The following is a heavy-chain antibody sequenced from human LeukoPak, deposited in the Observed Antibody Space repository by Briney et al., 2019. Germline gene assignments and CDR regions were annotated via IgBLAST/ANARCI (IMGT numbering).Heavy chain of an antibody. D-gene: IGHD6-13*01. V-gene: IGHV4-4*07. J-gene: IGHJ4*02. CDR1: GGSISSYY. CDR3: ARETTGAGTARPFDY. Sequence: PSETLSLTCTVSGGSISSYYWSWIRQPAGKGLEWIGCIYTSGSTNYNPSLKSRVTMSVDTSKNQFSLKLSSVTAADTAVYYCARETTGAGTARPFDYWGQGTLVTVSS. CDR2: IYTSGST.